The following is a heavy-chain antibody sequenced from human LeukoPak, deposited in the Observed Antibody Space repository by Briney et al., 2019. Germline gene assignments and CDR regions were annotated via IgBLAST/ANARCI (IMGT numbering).Heavy chain of an antibody. J-gene: IGHJ4*02. V-gene: IGHV1-2*02. CDR2: INPNSGGT. D-gene: IGHD3-10*01. CDR1: GYTFTGYY. Sequence: GASVKVSCKASGYTFTGYYMHWVRQAPGQGLEWMGWINPNSGGTNYAQKFQGRVTMTRDTSISTAYMELSSLRSEDTAVYYCATDSAMVRGVMSYWGQGTLVTVSS. CDR3: ATDSAMVRGVMSY.